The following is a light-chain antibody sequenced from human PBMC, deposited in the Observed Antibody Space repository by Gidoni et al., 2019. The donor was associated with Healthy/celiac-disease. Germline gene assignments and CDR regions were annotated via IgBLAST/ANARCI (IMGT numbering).Light chain of an antibody. J-gene: IGKJ2*01. CDR2: DAS. Sequence: DIQMTQSPSSLSASVGDRVTITCQASQDISNYLNWYQQKPGKAPKLLLYDASNLETGVPSRFSGSGSGPDFTFTISSLQPEDIATYYCQQYANLPPRYTFGQGTKLEIK. V-gene: IGKV1-33*01. CDR1: QDISNY. CDR3: QQYANLPPRYT.